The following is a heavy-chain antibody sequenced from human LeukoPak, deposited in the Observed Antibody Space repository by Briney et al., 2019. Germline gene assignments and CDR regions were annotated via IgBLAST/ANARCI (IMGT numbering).Heavy chain of an antibody. D-gene: IGHD4-17*01. CDR2: IYPGDSDT. J-gene: IGHJ3*02. Sequence: GESLKISCKGSGYSFTSYWIDWVRQMRGKGLEWMGIIYPGDSDTRYSPSFQGQVTISADKSISTAYLQWSSLKASDTAMYYCARDSRNGDYGFAFDIWGQGTMVTVSS. CDR3: ARDSRNGDYGFAFDI. CDR1: GYSFTSYW. V-gene: IGHV5-51*01.